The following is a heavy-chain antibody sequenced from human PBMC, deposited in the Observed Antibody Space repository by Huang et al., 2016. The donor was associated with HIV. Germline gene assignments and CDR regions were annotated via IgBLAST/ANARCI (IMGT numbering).Heavy chain of an antibody. V-gene: IGHV7-4-1*02. CDR1: GYTFTNYG. Sequence: QVQLVQSGSELKKPGASVKVSCKASGYTFTNYGVHWVRQAPGQGLEWRGLSNTDTVKTRYAQCLTGRFVFSLDTSVNTAYLQISSLKAADSAIYYCVRVRRVMDTYCVADCSTLEAFDIWGQGTVVTVSA. D-gene: IGHD2-21*02. CDR2: SNTDTVKT. CDR3: VRVRRVMDTYCVADCSTLEAFDI. J-gene: IGHJ3*02.